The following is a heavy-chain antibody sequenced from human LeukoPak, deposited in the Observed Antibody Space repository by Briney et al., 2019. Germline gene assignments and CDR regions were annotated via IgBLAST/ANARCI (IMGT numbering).Heavy chain of an antibody. D-gene: IGHD6-13*01. CDR2: ISSSSSYI. Sequence: GGSLRLSCAASGFTFSSCSMNWVRQAPGKGLEWVSSISSSSSYIYYADSVKGRFTISRDNAKNSLYLQMNSLRAEDTAVYYCARAAAAAGGDLWGQGTLVTVSS. CDR1: GFTFSSCS. CDR3: ARAAAAAGGDL. V-gene: IGHV3-21*01. J-gene: IGHJ5*02.